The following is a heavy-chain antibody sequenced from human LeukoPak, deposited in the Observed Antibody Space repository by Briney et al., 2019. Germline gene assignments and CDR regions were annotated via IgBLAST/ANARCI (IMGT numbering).Heavy chain of an antibody. CDR3: AKRGVVIRVILVGFHKEAYYFDS. Sequence: PGGSLRLSCAVSGITLSNYGMSWVRQAPGKGLEWVAGISDSGGNTKYADSVKGRFTISRDNPKNTLYLQMNSLRAEDTAVYFCAKRGVVIRVILVGFHKEAYYFDSWGQGALVTVSS. J-gene: IGHJ4*02. D-gene: IGHD3-22*01. CDR1: GITLSNYG. CDR2: ISDSGGNT. V-gene: IGHV3-23*01.